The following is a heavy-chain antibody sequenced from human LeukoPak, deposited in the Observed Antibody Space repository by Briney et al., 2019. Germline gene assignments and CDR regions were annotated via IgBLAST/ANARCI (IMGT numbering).Heavy chain of an antibody. J-gene: IGHJ2*01. CDR1: GGSIRSYY. V-gene: IGHV4-59*01. D-gene: IGHD6-13*01. CDR2: IYYSGST. CDR3: ARVYYSSSYDYWYFDL. Sequence: PSETLSLTCTVSGGSIRSYYWSWIRQPPGKGLEWIGYIYYSGSTNYNPSLKSRVTISVDTSKNQFSLKLSSVTAADTAVYYCARVYYSSSYDYWYFDLWGRGTLVTVSS.